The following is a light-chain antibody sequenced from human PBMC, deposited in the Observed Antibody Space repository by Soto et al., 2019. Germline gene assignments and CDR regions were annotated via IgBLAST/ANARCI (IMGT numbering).Light chain of an antibody. J-gene: IGKJ1*01. CDR2: AAS. V-gene: IGKV1-27*01. Sequence: DIQITQSPSSLSASVGDRVTITCRASQSISNYLNWYQQKPGKAPKLLIYAASTLLSGVPSRFSGSGSGTDFTLTISSLQPEDVATYYCQKYDTAPLTFGQGTKVDIK. CDR1: QSISNY. CDR3: QKYDTAPLT.